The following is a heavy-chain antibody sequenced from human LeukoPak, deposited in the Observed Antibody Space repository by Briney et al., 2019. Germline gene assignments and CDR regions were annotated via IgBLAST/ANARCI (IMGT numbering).Heavy chain of an antibody. CDR3: ASQECWGSSTSCYTYAFDI. J-gene: IGHJ3*02. CDR1: GFTFSSYW. V-gene: IGHV3-74*01. Sequence: GGSLRLSYAASGFTFSSYWMHWVRQAPGKGLVWVSRINTDGSSTSYADSVKGRFTISRDNAKNTLYLQMNSLRAEDTAVYYCASQECWGSSTSCYTYAFDIWGQGTMVTVSS. CDR2: INTDGSST. D-gene: IGHD2-2*02.